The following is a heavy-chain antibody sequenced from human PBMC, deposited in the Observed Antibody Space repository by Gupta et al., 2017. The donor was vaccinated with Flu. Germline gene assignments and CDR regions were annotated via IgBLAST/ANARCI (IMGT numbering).Heavy chain of an antibody. D-gene: IGHD4-23*01. CDR2: IKQDGSEK. Sequence: EVQLVESGGGLVQPGGSLRLSCAASGFTFSSYWMSWVRQAPGKGLEWVANIKQDGSEKYYVDSVKGRFTISRDNAKNSLYLQMNSLRAEDTAVYYCARGPTVVTPLVYYFDYWGQGTLVTVSS. CDR1: GFTFSSYW. J-gene: IGHJ4*02. V-gene: IGHV3-7*01. CDR3: ARGPTVVTPLVYYFDY.